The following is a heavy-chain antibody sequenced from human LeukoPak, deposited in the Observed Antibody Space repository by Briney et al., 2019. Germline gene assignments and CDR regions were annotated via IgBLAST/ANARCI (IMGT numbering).Heavy chain of an antibody. V-gene: IGHV4-59*01. CDR3: ASSGRRVFDY. CDR2: IYYSGST. CDR1: GGSISSYY. J-gene: IGHJ4*02. Sequence: PSETQSITCTVSGGSISSYYWSWIRQPPGKGLEWIGYIYYSGSTNYNPSLKSRVTISVDTSKNQFSLKLSSVTAADTAVYYCASSGRRVFDYWGQGTLVTVSS. D-gene: IGHD3-10*01.